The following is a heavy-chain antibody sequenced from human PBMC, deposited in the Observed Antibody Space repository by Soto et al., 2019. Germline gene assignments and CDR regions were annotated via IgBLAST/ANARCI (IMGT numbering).Heavy chain of an antibody. V-gene: IGHV3-33*01. J-gene: IGHJ4*02. CDR1: GFTFSDHG. Sequence: QVQLVESGGGVVQPGKSLRLSCAASGFTFSDHGIHWVRQAPGMGLKWVAIIWNDGGNKYYADSVKGRFTVSRDNSKNMVYLQMNSLRVEDTAVYYCAREGRVYCASGVCNTDFWGQGTLVTVSP. D-gene: IGHD2-8*01. CDR3: AREGRVYCASGVCNTDF. CDR2: IWNDGGNK.